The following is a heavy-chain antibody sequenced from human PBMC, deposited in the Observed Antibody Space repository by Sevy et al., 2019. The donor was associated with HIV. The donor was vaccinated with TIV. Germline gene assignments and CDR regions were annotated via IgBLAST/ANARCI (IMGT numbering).Heavy chain of an antibody. CDR3: TRNGGAFDNGFDP. Sequence: GGSLRLSCTASGFTFSSYDMNWVRQAPGKGLEWVSKISSSGSSIYYEASVKGGFTISRDNAKNSLNLQMNSLGAEDTAVYYCTRNGGAFDNGFDPWGQGTLVTVSS. V-gene: IGHV3-48*03. CDR2: ISSSGSSI. CDR1: GFTFSSYD. D-gene: IGHD2-8*01. J-gene: IGHJ5*02.